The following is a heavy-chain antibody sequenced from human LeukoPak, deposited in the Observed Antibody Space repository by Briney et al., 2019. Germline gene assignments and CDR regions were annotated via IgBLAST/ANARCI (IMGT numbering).Heavy chain of an antibody. CDR1: GDSVSSNSAA. CDR3: ARVRYPVLLWFGERELGYYYYGMDV. Sequence: SQTLSLTCAISGDSVSSNSAAWNWIRQSPSRGLEWLGRTYYRSKWYNDYAVSVKSRITINPDTSKNQFSLQLNSVTPEDTAVYYCARVRYPVLLWFGERELGYYYYGMDVWGQGTTVTVSS. J-gene: IGHJ6*02. CDR2: TYYRSKWYN. V-gene: IGHV6-1*01. D-gene: IGHD3-10*01.